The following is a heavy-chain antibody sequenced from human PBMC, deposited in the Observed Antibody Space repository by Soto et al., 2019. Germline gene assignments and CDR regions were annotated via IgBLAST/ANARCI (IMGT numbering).Heavy chain of an antibody. CDR1: CASLSDNY. Sequence: PSETLSLTCAVYCASLSDNYCNWLRQPPGKGLEWIGEINQRGNTNYNPSLRSRVTISIDTSKNQLSLNLRSVSAADTAVYYCARARGEFDAWGQGTPVTVSS. D-gene: IGHD2-21*01. V-gene: IGHV4-34*01. CDR2: INQRGNT. CDR3: ARARGEFDA. J-gene: IGHJ5*02.